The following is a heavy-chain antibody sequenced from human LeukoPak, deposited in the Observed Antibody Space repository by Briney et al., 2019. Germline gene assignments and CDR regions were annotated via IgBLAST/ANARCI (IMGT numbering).Heavy chain of an antibody. CDR3: AIIGEVVPAATDY. Sequence: GGSLRLSCAASEFTFSTYWMSWVRQAPGKGLEWVSGINWNGGSTGYADSVKGRFTISRDNAKNSLYLQMNSLRAEDTALYYCAIIGEVVPAATDYWGQGTLVTVSS. CDR1: EFTFSTYW. CDR2: INWNGGST. J-gene: IGHJ4*02. D-gene: IGHD2-2*01. V-gene: IGHV3-20*04.